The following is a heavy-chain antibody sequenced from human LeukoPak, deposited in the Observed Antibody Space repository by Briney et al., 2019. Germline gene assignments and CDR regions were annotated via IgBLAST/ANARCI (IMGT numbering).Heavy chain of an antibody. CDR3: AKDARRRFDY. CDR2: INEDGNER. CDR1: GFTFDDYG. J-gene: IGHJ4*02. V-gene: IGHV3-7*01. D-gene: IGHD1-14*01. Sequence: GGSLRLSCAASGFTFDDYGMSWVRQAPGKGLEWVASINEDGNERYYVDSVKGRFTISRDNAKNSLYLQMNSLRAEDTAVYYCAKDARRRFDYWGQGTLVTVSS.